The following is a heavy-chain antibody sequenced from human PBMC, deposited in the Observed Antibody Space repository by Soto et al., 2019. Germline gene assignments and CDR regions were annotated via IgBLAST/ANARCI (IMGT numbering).Heavy chain of an antibody. J-gene: IGHJ4*02. CDR3: ARGGLVYCGGDCPSSTDY. Sequence: SVKVSCKASGGTFSSYAISWVRQAPGQGLEWMGGIIPIFGTANYAQKFQGRVTITADESASTAYMELSSLRSEDTAVYYCARGGLVYCGGDCPSSTDYWGQGTLVTVSS. CDR2: IIPIFGTA. CDR1: GGTFSSYA. D-gene: IGHD2-21*02. V-gene: IGHV1-69*13.